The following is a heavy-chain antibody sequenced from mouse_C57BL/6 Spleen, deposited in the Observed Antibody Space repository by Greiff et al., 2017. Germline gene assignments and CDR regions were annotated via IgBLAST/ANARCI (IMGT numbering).Heavy chain of an antibody. V-gene: IGHV1-64*01. CDR2: IHPNSGST. Sequence: QVQLQQPGAELVKPGASVKLSCKASGYTFTSYWMHWVKQRPGQGLEWIGMIHPNSGSTNYNEKFQSKATLTVDKSSSTAYMQLSSLTSEDSAVYYGARSGGSYYYGSSYDYWGQGTTLTVSS. CDR3: ARSGGSYYYGSSYDY. CDR1: GYTFTSYW. J-gene: IGHJ2*01. D-gene: IGHD1-1*01.